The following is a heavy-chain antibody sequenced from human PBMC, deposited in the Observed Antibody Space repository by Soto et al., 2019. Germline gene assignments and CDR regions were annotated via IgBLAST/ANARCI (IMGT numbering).Heavy chain of an antibody. CDR1: GASISSGTHS. D-gene: IGHD6-13*01. J-gene: IGHJ4*02. Sequence: QVRLQESGSGLVKPSQTLSLTCSVSGASISSGTHSWNWIRQPPGKGLEWIGYFYHSGTAYYSPSLMGRVTISVDRSKNQFSLRLSSLTAADTAVYYSASGGEYSSHDYWGQGTLVTVSS. V-gene: IGHV4-30-2*01. CDR2: FYHSGTA. CDR3: ASGGEYSSHDY.